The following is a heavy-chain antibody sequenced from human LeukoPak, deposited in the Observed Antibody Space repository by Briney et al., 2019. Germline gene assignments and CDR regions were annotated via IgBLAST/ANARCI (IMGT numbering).Heavy chain of an antibody. CDR3: ARRSIAAADPFDY. Sequence: GESLKISCKGSGYSFTNYWIGWVRQMPGKGLEWMGIIYPSNSDTRYSPSFQGQVTISADKSISTAYLQWSSLKASDTAIYYCARRSIAAADPFDYWGQGTLVTVSS. J-gene: IGHJ4*02. V-gene: IGHV5-51*01. CDR2: IYPSNSDT. D-gene: IGHD6-13*01. CDR1: GYSFTNYW.